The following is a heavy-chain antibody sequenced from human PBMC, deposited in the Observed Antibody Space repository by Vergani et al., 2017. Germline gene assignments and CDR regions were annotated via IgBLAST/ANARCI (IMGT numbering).Heavy chain of an antibody. V-gene: IGHV3-64D*06. D-gene: IGHD2-2*02. CDR2: ISSNGGST. CDR3: VKDSGYCSSTSCYTGTLPDY. J-gene: IGHJ4*02. CDR1: GFTFSSYA. Sequence: EVQLVESGGGLVQPGGSLRLSCSASGFTFSSYAMHWVRQAPGKGLVYVSAISSNGGSTYYADSVKGRFTISRDNSKNTLYLQMSSLRAEDTAVYYCVKDSGYCSSTSCYTGTLPDYWGQGTLVTVSS.